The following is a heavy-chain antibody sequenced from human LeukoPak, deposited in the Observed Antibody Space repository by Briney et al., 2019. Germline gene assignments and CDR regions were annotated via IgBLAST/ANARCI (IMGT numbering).Heavy chain of an antibody. CDR2: IYDNGST. J-gene: IGHJ6*02. D-gene: IGHD2-21*01. CDR1: GFTVSSYY. CDR3: ARDHNWHINHNYYYGMDV. V-gene: IGHV3-66*01. Sequence: GGFLRLSCAASGFTVSSYYMTWVRQAPGKGLEWVSIIYDNGSTYYAGSVKGRFSISRDSSKNTLFLQMNSLRAEDTAVYYCARDHNWHINHNYYYGMDVWGQGTTVTVSS.